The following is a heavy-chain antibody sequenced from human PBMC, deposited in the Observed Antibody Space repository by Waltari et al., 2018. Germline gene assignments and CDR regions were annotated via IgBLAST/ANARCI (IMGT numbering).Heavy chain of an antibody. Sequence: DVQLVESGGGLVQPGGSLRLSCEGSGFSITTYSMNWVRLAPGKGLEWVSCIRGSRSRGLYYADSVKGRFTVSRDNDKNSLYLQMNNLRAEDTALYYCARIRGTLGHYYAMDVWGHGTTVTVSS. J-gene: IGHJ6*02. CDR1: GFSITTYS. CDR2: IRGSRSRGL. CDR3: ARIRGTLGHYYAMDV. D-gene: IGHD1-26*01. V-gene: IGHV3-48*04.